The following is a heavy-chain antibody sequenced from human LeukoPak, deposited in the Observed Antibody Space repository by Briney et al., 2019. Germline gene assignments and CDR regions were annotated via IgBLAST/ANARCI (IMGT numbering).Heavy chain of an antibody. J-gene: IGHJ4*02. V-gene: IGHV3-30-3*01. CDR2: ISYDGSNK. CDR3: ARAPTYDSSGYYLDY. CDR1: GFTFSSYA. Sequence: PGGSLRLSCAASGFTFSSYAMHWVRQAPGKGLEWVAVISYDGSNKYYADSVKGRFTISRDNSKNTLYLQMNSLRAEDTAVYYCARAPTYDSSGYYLDYWGQGTLVTVSS. D-gene: IGHD3-22*01.